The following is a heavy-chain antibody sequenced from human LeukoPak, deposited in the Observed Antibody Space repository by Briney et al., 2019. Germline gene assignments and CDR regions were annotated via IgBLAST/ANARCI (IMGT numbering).Heavy chain of an antibody. CDR3: ATTRGGYWASPLDF. V-gene: IGHV4-59*01. CDR2: IYYSGST. J-gene: IGHJ4*02. D-gene: IGHD5-12*01. Sequence: SETLSLTCTVSGGSISSYYWSWIRQPPGKGLEWIGYIYYSGSTNYNPSLKSRVTISVDTSKNQFSLKLSSVTAADTAVYYCATTRGGYWASPLDFWGQGILVTVSS. CDR1: GGSISSYY.